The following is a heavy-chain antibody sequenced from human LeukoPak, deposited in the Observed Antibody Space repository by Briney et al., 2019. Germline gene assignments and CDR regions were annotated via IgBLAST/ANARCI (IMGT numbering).Heavy chain of an antibody. CDR2: IKQDGSEK. D-gene: IGHD2-8*01. J-gene: IGHJ4*02. CDR3: ARINGPYFDY. V-gene: IGHV3-7*01. CDR1: GFTFSSNA. Sequence: PGRSLRLSCAASGFTFSSNAMHWVRQAPGKGLEWVANIKQDGSEKYYVDSVKGRFTISRDNAKNSLYLQMNSLRAEDTAVYYCARINGPYFDYWGQGTLVTVSS.